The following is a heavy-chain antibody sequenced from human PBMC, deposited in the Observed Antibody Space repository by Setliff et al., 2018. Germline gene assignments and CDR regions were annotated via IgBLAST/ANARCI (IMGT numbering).Heavy chain of an antibody. CDR3: ARDPQREVYQYGMDV. J-gene: IGHJ6*02. D-gene: IGHD6-19*01. CDR1: GYIFAGYY. V-gene: IGHV1-2*02. CDR2: INTHDGGT. Sequence: ASVKVSCKASGYIFAGYYMHWVRQTPGQGLEWMGWINTHDGGTNYAQKVQGRITLTIDTSTSTAYMELRSLRSDDTAVYYCARDPQREVYQYGMDVWGQGTTVTVSS.